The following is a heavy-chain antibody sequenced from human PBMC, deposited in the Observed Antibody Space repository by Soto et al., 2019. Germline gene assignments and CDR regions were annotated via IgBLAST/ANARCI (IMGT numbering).Heavy chain of an antibody. J-gene: IGHJ4*02. Sequence: GSGPTLVNPTQTLTLTCTFSGFSLSTSGVGVGWIRQPPGKALEWLALIYWNDDKRYSPSLKSRLTITKDTSKNQVVLTMTNMDPVDTATYYCAHSNPPSGGDILEWLLKSYFDYWGQGTLVTVSS. V-gene: IGHV2-5*01. CDR3: AHSNPPSGGDILEWLLKSYFDY. CDR1: GFSLSTSGVG. CDR2: IYWNDDK. D-gene: IGHD3-3*01.